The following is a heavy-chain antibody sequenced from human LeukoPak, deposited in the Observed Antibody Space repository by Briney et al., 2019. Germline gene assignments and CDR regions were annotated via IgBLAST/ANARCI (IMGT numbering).Heavy chain of an antibody. CDR1: GGSISSYY. V-gene: IGHV4-59*12. CDR2: IYYSGST. D-gene: IGHD6-13*01. J-gene: IGHJ5*02. Sequence: SETLSLTCTVSGGSISSYYWSWIRQPPGKGLEWIGYIYYSGSTNYNPSLKSRVTISVDTSKNQFSLKLSSVTAADTAVYYCARYSSRFDPWGQGTLVTVSS. CDR3: ARYSSRFDP.